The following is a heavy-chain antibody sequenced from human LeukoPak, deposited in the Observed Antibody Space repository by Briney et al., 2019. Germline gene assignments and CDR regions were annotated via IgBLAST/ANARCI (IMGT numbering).Heavy chain of an antibody. CDR3: ATGPPRITIFGVVIKGNYFDY. CDR2: FDPEDGET. D-gene: IGHD3-3*01. J-gene: IGHJ4*02. CDR1: GYTLTELS. V-gene: IGHV1-24*01. Sequence: GASVKVSCKVSGYTLTELSMHWVRQAPGKGLEWMGGFDPEDGETIYAQKFQGRATMTEDTSTDTAYMELSSLRSEDTAVYYCATGPPRITIFGVVIKGNYFDYWGQGTLVTVSS.